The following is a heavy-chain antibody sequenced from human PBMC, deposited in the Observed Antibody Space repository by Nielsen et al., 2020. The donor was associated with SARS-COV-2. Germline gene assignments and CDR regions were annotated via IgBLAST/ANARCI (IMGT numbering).Heavy chain of an antibody. D-gene: IGHD3-22*01. CDR2: ISSSSSTI. J-gene: IGHJ4*02. Sequence: GEYLKISCAASGFTFSSDSMTWSRQAPGQGLEWSSYISSSSSTIYYADSGKGRFTISRNNAKKPQYLQMKSLRAEDTAGYYCVRGRHDPCYCESVCLDFDYWGQGTLVTVSS. CDR3: VRGRHDPCYCESVCLDFDY. V-gene: IGHV3-48*04. CDR1: GFTFSSDS.